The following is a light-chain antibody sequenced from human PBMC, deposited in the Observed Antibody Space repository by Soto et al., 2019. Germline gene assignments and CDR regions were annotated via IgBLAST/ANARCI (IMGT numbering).Light chain of an antibody. CDR3: QQYDSSPPIT. CDR2: DAS. J-gene: IGKJ5*01. V-gene: IGKV3-20*01. CDR1: QSVSSY. Sequence: EIVWIQSPATLSLSPGERSTLSGRASQSVSSYLAWYQQKPGQAPRLLIYDASNRATGIPARFSGSGSGTDFTLTISGLEPEDFAVYYCQQYDSSPPITFGQGTRLEIK.